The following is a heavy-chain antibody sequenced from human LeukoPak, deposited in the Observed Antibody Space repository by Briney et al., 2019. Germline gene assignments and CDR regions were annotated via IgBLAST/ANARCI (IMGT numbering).Heavy chain of an antibody. CDR3: ARDSGSSWYSDY. D-gene: IGHD6-13*01. V-gene: IGHV3-30-3*01. CDR2: ISYDGSNK. J-gene: IGHJ4*02. CDR1: GFTFSSYA. Sequence: GRSLRLSCAASGFTFSSYAMHWVRQAPGKGLEWVAVISYDGSNKYYADSVKGRFTISRDNSKNTLYLQMNSLRAEDTAVYYCARDSGSSWYSDYWGQGTLVTVSS.